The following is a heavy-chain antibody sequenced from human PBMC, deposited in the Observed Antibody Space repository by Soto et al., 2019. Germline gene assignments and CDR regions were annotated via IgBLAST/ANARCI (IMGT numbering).Heavy chain of an antibody. CDR1: GGSFSGYY. CDR3: ARESRLWVRVVVDV. V-gene: IGHV4-34*01. CDR2: INHSGST. J-gene: IGHJ6*02. Sequence: QVQLQQWGAGLLKPSETLSLTCAVYGGSFSGYYWSWIRQPPGKGLEWIGEINHSGSTNYNPSLKSRVTISVDTSKNQFSLKLSSVTAADTAVYYCARESRLWVRVVVDVWGQGTTVTVSS. D-gene: IGHD3-10*01.